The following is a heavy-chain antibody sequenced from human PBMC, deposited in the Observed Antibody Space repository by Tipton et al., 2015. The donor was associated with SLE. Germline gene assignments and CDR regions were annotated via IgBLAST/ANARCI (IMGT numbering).Heavy chain of an antibody. CDR2: IYFSGIT. CDR1: GGSISGSW. Sequence: TLSLTCTVSGGSISGSWWSWVRQPPGKGLECIGYIYFSGITYDNPSLQSRVTMSVDTSKNQFSLNLTSVTAADTAVYYCARGVVSGYEKVYFDSWGQGTLVTVSS. CDR3: ARGVVSGYEKVYFDS. V-gene: IGHV4-4*02. J-gene: IGHJ4*02. D-gene: IGHD5-12*01.